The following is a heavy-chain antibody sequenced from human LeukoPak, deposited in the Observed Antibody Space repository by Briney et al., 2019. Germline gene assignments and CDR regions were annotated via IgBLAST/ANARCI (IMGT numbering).Heavy chain of an antibody. V-gene: IGHV3-30*04. CDR1: GFTFSSYA. D-gene: IGHD3-22*01. Sequence: GRSLRLSCAASGFTFSSYAMHWVRQAPGKGLEWVAVISYDGSNKYYADSVKGRFTISRDNSKNTLYLQMNSLRAEDTAVYYCARAKSTHYCDSSPRGMDVWGQGTTVTVSS. CDR3: ARAKSTHYCDSSPRGMDV. J-gene: IGHJ6*02. CDR2: ISYDGSNK.